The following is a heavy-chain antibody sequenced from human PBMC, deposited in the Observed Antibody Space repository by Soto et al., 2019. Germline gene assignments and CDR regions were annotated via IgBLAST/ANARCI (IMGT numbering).Heavy chain of an antibody. V-gene: IGHV3-30-3*01. CDR2: ISYDGSNK. Sequence: GGSLRLSCAASGFTFSSYAMHWVRQAPGKGLEWVAVISYDGSNKYYADSVKGRFTISRDNSKNTLYLQMNSLRAEDTAVYYCAKGSSSWGTYYYYGMDVWGQGTTVTVSS. CDR3: AKGSSSWGTYYYYGMDV. D-gene: IGHD6-13*01. CDR1: GFTFSSYA. J-gene: IGHJ6*02.